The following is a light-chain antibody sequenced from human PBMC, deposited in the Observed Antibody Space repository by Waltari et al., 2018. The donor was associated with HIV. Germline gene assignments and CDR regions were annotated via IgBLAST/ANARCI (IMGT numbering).Light chain of an antibody. CDR3: AAWDDSLNGPWV. CDR2: SNN. Sequence: QSVLTQPPSASGTPGQRVTIPCSGRSSNIGSHTVNWYQQLPGTAPKLLLYSNNQRPSGVPDRFSGSKSGTSASLAISGLQSEDEADYYCAAWDDSLNGPWVFGGGTKLTVL. V-gene: IGLV1-44*01. CDR1: SSNIGSHT. J-gene: IGLJ3*02.